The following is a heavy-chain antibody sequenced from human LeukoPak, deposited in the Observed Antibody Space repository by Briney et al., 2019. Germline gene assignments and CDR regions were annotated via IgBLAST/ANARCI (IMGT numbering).Heavy chain of an antibody. CDR2: IYPTGNT. V-gene: IGHV4-4*07. D-gene: IGHD3-22*01. CDR1: GGAIISYY. J-gene: IGHJ6*03. Sequence: PSETLSLTCSVSGGAIISYYWGWIRQPAGKGPEWIGRIYPTGNTDYNPSLKTRATMSTDLSKKQFSLRLRSVTAADTAVYYCARLKFYDSTGYSPGYYMDVWGKGTAVTVSS. CDR3: ARLKFYDSTGYSPGYYMDV.